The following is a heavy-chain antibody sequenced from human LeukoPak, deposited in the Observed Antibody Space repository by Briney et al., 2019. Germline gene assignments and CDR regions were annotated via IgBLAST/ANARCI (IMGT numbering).Heavy chain of an antibody. D-gene: IGHD4-23*01. CDR1: GLTFSSYE. Sequence: GGSLRLSCAASGLTFSSYEMHWVRQAPGKGLEWVSYISSSGSTIYYADSVKGRFTISRDNAKNSLYLQMNSLRAEDTAVYYCARDYGGSSPFDYWGQGTLVTVSS. V-gene: IGHV3-48*03. J-gene: IGHJ4*02. CDR2: ISSSGSTI. CDR3: ARDYGGSSPFDY.